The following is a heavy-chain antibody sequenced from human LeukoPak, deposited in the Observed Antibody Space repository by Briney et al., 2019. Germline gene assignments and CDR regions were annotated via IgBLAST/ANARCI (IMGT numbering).Heavy chain of an antibody. CDR2: IRYDGSNK. V-gene: IGHV3-30*02. J-gene: IGHJ4*02. CDR1: GFIFNTYV. Sequence: GGSLRLSCAASGFIFNTYVMHWVRQAPGKGLEWLAFIRYDGSNKNYADSVKGRFTISRDNTKNSLYLQMSSLRAEDTAVYYCARGNGPSIVVVTATLAPFDYWGQGTLVTVSS. D-gene: IGHD2-21*02. CDR3: ARGNGPSIVVVTATLAPFDY.